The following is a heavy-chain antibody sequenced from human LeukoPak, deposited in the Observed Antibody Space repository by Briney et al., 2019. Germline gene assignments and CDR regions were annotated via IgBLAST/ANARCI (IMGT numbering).Heavy chain of an antibody. V-gene: IGHV3-48*03. Sequence: GGSLRLSCAASGFTFSSYEMNWVGQAPGKGLEWVSYITSSGHTIYYADSVRCRFTVSRDNAKNSLYLQMNSLRAEDTAVYYSAREGVCDFMHCLDPCGQGTLVTVSS. CDR2: ITSSGHTI. D-gene: IGHD2-21*02. CDR1: GFTFSSYE. CDR3: AREGVCDFMHCLDP. J-gene: IGHJ5*02.